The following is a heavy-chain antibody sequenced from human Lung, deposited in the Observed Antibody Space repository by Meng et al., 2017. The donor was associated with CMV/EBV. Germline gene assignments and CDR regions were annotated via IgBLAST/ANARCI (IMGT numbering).Heavy chain of an antibody. V-gene: IGHV6-1*01. J-gene: IGHJ4*02. CDR3: ARGINGGCGD. CDR1: RDIVSSNSAA. D-gene: IGHD4-23*01. CDR2: TYYRSKWYH. Sequence: QVQLPQSGPGLVKTSQTPSPACAISRDIVSSNSAAWHWIRQYPSRGLEWLGRTYYRSKWYHEYAVSVKSRITISPDTPKNQFSLQLNSMTPEDTAVYYCARGINGGCGDWGQGTLVTVSS.